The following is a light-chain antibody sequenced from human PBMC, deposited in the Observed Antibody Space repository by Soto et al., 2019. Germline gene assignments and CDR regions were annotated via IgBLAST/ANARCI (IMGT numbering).Light chain of an antibody. Sequence: QSVLTQPASVSGSPGHSITISCTGTGSDVGSYKYVSWYQQHPGKAPKLIIFEVNNRPSGVSDRFSGSKSGNTASLIISGLQAADEADYYCASYTSISSLGVFGTGTKVPS. CDR3: ASYTSISSLGV. CDR2: EVN. V-gene: IGLV2-14*03. CDR1: GSDVGSYKY. J-gene: IGLJ1*01.